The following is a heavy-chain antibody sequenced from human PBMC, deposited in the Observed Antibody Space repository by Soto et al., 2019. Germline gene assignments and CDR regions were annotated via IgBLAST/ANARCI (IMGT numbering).Heavy chain of an antibody. J-gene: IGHJ4*02. CDR2: INDDGSHT. V-gene: IGHV3-74*01. CDR3: TRGPRSTSTGTGAF. D-gene: IGHD1-1*01. Sequence: EVHLVESGGGLLQPGGSLRLSCAASGLNFSMYWMHWVRQVPDKGPEWVSRINDDGSHTNYADSVKGRFTISRDNAKNTLYLQMNDLRAEDTAVYYCTRGPRSTSTGTGAFWGQGTLVTVSS. CDR1: GLNFSMYW.